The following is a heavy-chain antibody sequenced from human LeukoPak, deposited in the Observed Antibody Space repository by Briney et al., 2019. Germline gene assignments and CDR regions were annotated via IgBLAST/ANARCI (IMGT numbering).Heavy chain of an antibody. V-gene: IGHV1-69*13. CDR1: GGTFSSYA. D-gene: IGHD2-15*01. Sequence: SVKISCKASGGTFSSYAISWVQQAPGQGLEWMGGIIPIFGTANYAQKFQGRVTITADESTSTAYMELSSLRSEDTAVYYCAREVVVAETDYFDYWGQGTLVTVSS. CDR2: IIPIFGTA. J-gene: IGHJ4*02. CDR3: AREVVVAETDYFDY.